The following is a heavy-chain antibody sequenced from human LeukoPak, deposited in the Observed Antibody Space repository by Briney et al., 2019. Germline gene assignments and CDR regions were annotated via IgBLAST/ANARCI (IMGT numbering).Heavy chain of an antibody. V-gene: IGHV3-7*01. CDR3: ARVGRFLEWLLSPASNWFDP. J-gene: IGHJ5*02. D-gene: IGHD3-3*01. Sequence: GGSLRLSCAASGFTFSSYWVSWVRQAPGKGLEWVANIKRDGSGKYYVDSVKGRFTISRDNAKNSLYLQMNSLRAEDTAVYYCARVGRFLEWLLSPASNWFDPWGQGTLVTVSS. CDR2: IKRDGSGK. CDR1: GFTFSSYW.